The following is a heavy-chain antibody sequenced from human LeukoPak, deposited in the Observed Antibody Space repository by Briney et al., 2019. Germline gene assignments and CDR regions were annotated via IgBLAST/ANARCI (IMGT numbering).Heavy chain of an antibody. D-gene: IGHD3-10*01. CDR2: TSDSGGST. Sequence: GGSLSLSCAASGFTFRSYAMSWVRQAPGKGLEWVSTTSDSGGSTYYADSVKGRFTISRDNFKNTLYLQMNSLRADDTAVYYCATHSDFGSGSYRWFAPWGQGTVVIVSS. V-gene: IGHV3-23*01. CDR1: GFTFRSYA. CDR3: ATHSDFGSGSYRWFAP. J-gene: IGHJ5*02.